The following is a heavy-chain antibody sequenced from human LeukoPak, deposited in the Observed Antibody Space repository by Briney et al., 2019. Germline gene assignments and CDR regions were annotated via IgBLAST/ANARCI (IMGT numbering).Heavy chain of an antibody. J-gene: IGHJ4*02. V-gene: IGHV4-38-2*01. CDR2: IYHSGST. D-gene: IGHD3-10*01. CDR3: ARLFWFGEDNYFDY. CDR1: GYSISSGYY. Sequence: SETLSLTCAVSGYSISSGYYWGWIRQPPGKGLEWIGSIYHSGSTYYNPSLKSRVTISVDTSKNQSSLKLSSVTAADTAVYYCARLFWFGEDNYFDYWGQGTLVTVSS.